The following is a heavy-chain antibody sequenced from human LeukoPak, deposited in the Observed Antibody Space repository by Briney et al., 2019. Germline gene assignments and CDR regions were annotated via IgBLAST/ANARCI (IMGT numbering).Heavy chain of an antibody. CDR1: GGSFSGYY. Sequence: PSETLSLTCAVYGGSFSGYYWSWIRQAPGKGLEWIGSIYYSGSTYYTPSLKSRVTISADTSKNQLSLQLSSVTAADTAVYYCARQNKAFDYGDYLFDYWGQGTLVTVSS. D-gene: IGHD4-17*01. J-gene: IGHJ4*02. CDR3: ARQNKAFDYGDYLFDY. CDR2: IYYSGST. V-gene: IGHV4-34*01.